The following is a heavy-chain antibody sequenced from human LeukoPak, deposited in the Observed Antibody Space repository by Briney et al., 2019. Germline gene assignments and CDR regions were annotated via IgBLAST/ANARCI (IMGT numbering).Heavy chain of an antibody. CDR3: ARGWIQLSTFDY. J-gene: IGHJ4*02. Sequence: PSQTLSLTCTVSGASISSGGYYWSWIRQRPGKGLEWIGYIYYSGSTYYNPSLKSRVTISVDTSKNQFSLKLSSVTAADTAVYYCARGWIQLSTFDYWGQGTLVTVSS. CDR1: GASISSGGYY. CDR2: IYYSGST. D-gene: IGHD5-18*01. V-gene: IGHV4-31*03.